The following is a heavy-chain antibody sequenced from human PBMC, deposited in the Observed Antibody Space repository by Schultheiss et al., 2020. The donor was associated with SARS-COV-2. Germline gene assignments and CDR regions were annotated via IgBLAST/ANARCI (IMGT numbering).Heavy chain of an antibody. CDR1: GFTFGDYY. J-gene: IGHJ6*02. Sequence: GGSLRLSCAASGFTFGDYYMTWIRQVPGKGLEWVAYISPTTSHTDYADSVRGRFTISRDNAKNSLYLHMNSLRAEDAALYYCARAGCSSTSCRYPALGYYYGMDVWGQGTTVTVSS. CDR2: ISPTTSHT. D-gene: IGHD2-2*01. V-gene: IGHV3-11*06. CDR3: ARAGCSSTSCRYPALGYYYGMDV.